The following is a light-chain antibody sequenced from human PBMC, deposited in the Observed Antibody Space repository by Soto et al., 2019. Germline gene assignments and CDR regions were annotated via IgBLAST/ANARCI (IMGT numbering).Light chain of an antibody. V-gene: IGKV3-20*01. CDR3: HQYGSSPPVT. CDR2: GAS. J-gene: IGKJ5*01. CDR1: ESHSSRY. Sequence: ENVVSHSPCTLSLSPGERATLSGRASESHSSRYLACYQEKPGQDPRLLSYGASSRATGIPDRFSGSGSRTDFTLTISRLAPEDFAMYYCHQYGSSPPVTFGQGTRLEIK.